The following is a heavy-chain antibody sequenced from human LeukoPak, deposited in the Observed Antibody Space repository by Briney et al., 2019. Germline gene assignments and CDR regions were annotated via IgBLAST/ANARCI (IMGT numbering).Heavy chain of an antibody. J-gene: IGHJ4*02. CDR2: ITGSGSST. CDR1: GLTFSKYA. Sequence: GGSLRLSCAASGLTFSKYAMSWVRQSPGKGMEWLSTITGSGSSTYYADSVKGRFTISRDNSKNTLYLQMDSLRAEDTALYYCATDRGAMVRGVIYYFDFWGQGSLVTVSS. V-gene: IGHV3-23*01. D-gene: IGHD3-10*01. CDR3: ATDRGAMVRGVIYYFDF.